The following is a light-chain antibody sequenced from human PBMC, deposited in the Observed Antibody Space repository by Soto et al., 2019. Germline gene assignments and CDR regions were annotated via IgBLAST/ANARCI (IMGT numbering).Light chain of an antibody. CDR3: CSYAGTYTFYV. Sequence: QSVLTQPRSVSGSPGQSVTISFTGTSSDVGGYDYVSWYQQHPGKAPKLMIYNVTKRPSGVPDRFSGSRSGNTASLTISGLQAEDDADYYCCSYAGTYTFYVFGTG. V-gene: IGLV2-11*01. J-gene: IGLJ1*01. CDR2: NVT. CDR1: SSDVGGYDY.